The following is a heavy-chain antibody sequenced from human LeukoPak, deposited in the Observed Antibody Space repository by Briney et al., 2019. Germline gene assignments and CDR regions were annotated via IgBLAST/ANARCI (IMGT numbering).Heavy chain of an antibody. J-gene: IGHJ5*02. Sequence: GGSLRLSCAASGFTFSSYSMNWVRQAPGKGLEWVSSISSSSSYIYYADSVKGRFTISRDNAKNSLYLQMNSLRAEDTAVYYCAKVIWKGRSEFDPWGQGTLVTVSS. CDR1: GFTFSSYS. D-gene: IGHD3-3*01. CDR2: ISSSSSYI. V-gene: IGHV3-21*04. CDR3: AKVIWKGRSEFDP.